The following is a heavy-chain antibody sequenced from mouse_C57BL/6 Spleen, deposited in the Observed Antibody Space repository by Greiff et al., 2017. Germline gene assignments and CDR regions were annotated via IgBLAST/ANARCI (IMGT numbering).Heavy chain of an antibody. CDR3: ARTNYFDY. CDR1: GYTFTSYW. V-gene: IGHV1-52*01. Sequence: QVQLQQPGAELVRPGSSVKLSCKASGYTFTSYWMHWVKQRPIQGLEWIGNIDPSDSETHYNQKFKDKATLTVDKSSSTAYMHLSSLTSEVSAVYYCARTNYFDYWGQGTTLTVSS. J-gene: IGHJ2*01. CDR2: IDPSDSET.